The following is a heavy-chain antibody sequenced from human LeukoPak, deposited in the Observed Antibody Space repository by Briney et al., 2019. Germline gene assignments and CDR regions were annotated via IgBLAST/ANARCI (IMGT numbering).Heavy chain of an antibody. D-gene: IGHD3-16*01. J-gene: IGHJ4*02. CDR1: GGSISSYY. Sequence: PSETLSLTCTVSGGSISSYYWSWIRQPPGKGLEWIGCIYDSRFTYYNPSLESRVVISVDSSENHLSLKLSSVTAADTAVYYCAGGVDSRKMAYWGQGTLVTVSS. V-gene: IGHV4-59*06. CDR3: AGGVDSRKMAY. CDR2: IYDSRFT.